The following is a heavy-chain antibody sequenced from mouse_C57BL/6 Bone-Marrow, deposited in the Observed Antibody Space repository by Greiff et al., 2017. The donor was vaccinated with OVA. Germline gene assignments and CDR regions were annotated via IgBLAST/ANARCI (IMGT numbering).Heavy chain of an antibody. CDR3: ARHSPLHYYCSSWFAY. CDR1: GFTFSSYT. CDR2: ISGGGGNT. Sequence: EVKLMESGGGLVKPGGSLKLSCAASGFTFSSYTMSWVRQTPEKRLEWVATISGGGGNTYYPDSVKGRFTISRDNAKNTLYLQMSSLRSEDTALYYCARHSPLHYYCSSWFAYWGQGTLVTVSA. D-gene: IGHD1-1*01. V-gene: IGHV5-9*01. J-gene: IGHJ3*01.